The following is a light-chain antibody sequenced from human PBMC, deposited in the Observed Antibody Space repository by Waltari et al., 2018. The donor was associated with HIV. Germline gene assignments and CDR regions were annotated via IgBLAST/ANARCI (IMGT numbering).Light chain of an antibody. Sequence: ENVLTQFPGTLSLSLGERATLSCRASQSISSSYMAWYQQRPGQAPRHLSFGACSRAPGIPDRFLGSGSGTDFTLTISRLEPEDFAVYYCQQYSTSPFTLGQGTRLEIK. CDR3: QQYSTSPFT. J-gene: IGKJ5*01. CDR2: GAC. V-gene: IGKV3-20*01. CDR1: QSISSSY.